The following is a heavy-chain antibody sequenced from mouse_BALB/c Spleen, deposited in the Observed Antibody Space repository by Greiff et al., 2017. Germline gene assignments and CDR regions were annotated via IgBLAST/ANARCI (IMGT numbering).Heavy chain of an antibody. CDR1: GFTFSSFG. Sequence: VQLKQSGGGLVQPGGSRKLSCAASGFTFSSFGMHWVRQAPEKGLEWVAYISSGSSTIYYADTVKGRFTISRDNPKNTLFLQMTSLRSEDTAMYYCARFGGGTGAMDYWGQGTSVTVSS. CDR2: ISSGSSTI. J-gene: IGHJ4*01. CDR3: ARFGGGTGAMDY. V-gene: IGHV5-17*02. D-gene: IGHD4-1*01.